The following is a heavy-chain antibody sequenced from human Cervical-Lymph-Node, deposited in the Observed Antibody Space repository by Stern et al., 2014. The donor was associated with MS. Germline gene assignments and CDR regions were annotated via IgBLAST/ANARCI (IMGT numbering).Heavy chain of an antibody. J-gene: IGHJ3*01. CDR3: ARGDRRLRAFDL. D-gene: IGHD2-21*02. V-gene: IGHV4-61*02. Sequence: QVQLQESGPGLVKPSQTLSLTCTVSGASMTTGSYYWNWIRQPAGKGVEWIGQIYTSGSASYHPSLKNRLSMSVDTSQHQFSLILSSVTAADTAVYYCARGDRRLRAFDLWGQGTMVTVSS. CDR2: IYTSGSA. CDR1: GASMTTGSYY.